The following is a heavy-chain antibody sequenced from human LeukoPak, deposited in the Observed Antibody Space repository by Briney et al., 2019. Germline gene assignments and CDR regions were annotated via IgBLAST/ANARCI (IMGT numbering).Heavy chain of an antibody. CDR1: GGSINSSDYY. D-gene: IGHD5-24*01. CDR2: IYHSGSM. J-gene: IGHJ4*02. Sequence: SETLSLTCTDSGGSINSSDYYWGWIRQPPVKGLEWIGSIYHSGSMYASLKSRVTISVDTSKNQFSLKMSSVTAADTAVYYCARHATSSTSGPPYDYWGQRTLVTVSS. CDR3: ARHATSSTSGPPYDY. V-gene: IGHV4-39*01.